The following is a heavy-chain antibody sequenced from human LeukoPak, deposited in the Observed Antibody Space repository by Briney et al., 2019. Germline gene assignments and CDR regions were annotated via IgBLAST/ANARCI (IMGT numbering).Heavy chain of an antibody. Sequence: SETLSLTCTISGGSISNYYWSWIRQPAGKGLDWIGRIYASGSTNYNPSLKSRVTMSVDTSKNQFSLKLSSVTAADTAVYYCARGGGAYLRFDPWGQGTLVTVSS. V-gene: IGHV4-4*07. CDR1: GGSISNYY. CDR3: ARGGGAYLRFDP. J-gene: IGHJ5*01. D-gene: IGHD2/OR15-2a*01. CDR2: IYASGST.